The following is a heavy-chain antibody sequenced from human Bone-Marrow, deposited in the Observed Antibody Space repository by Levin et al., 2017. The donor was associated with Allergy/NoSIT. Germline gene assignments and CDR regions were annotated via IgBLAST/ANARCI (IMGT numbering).Heavy chain of an antibody. CDR3: ARGGSAGSPAYFYH. Sequence: GSLRLSCSVSGVSISSYYWTWIRQPPGKQLEWLGYVFYTGSATYNPSLQSRVTISVDTSKKQFSLKLTSVTADDTAVYFCARGGSAGSPAYFYHWGRGTLVTVSS. CDR2: VFYTGSA. D-gene: IGHD1-1*01. CDR1: GVSISSYY. V-gene: IGHV4-59*01. J-gene: IGHJ1*01.